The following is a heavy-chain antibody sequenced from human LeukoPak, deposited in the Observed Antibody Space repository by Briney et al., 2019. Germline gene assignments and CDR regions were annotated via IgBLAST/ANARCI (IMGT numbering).Heavy chain of an antibody. CDR2: ISASGANT. Sequence: GGSLRLSCAVSGFTFSGAAMTWVRQAPGKGLEWVSLISASGANTYSTDSVKGRFTISRDNSNNTLYLQMYSLTTEDTAVYFCAHRDKTMVRVDYWGQGTLVTVSS. CDR3: AHRDKTMVRVDY. D-gene: IGHD5-18*01. CDR1: GFTFSGAA. J-gene: IGHJ4*02. V-gene: IGHV3-23*01.